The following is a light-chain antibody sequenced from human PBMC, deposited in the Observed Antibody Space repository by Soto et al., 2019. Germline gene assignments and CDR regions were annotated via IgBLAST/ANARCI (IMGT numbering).Light chain of an antibody. Sequence: QSVLTQPASVSGSPGQSITISCTGTSNDVGANNYVSWYQHHPGKAPKILIYEARNRPSGVSNRFSGSKSGNTAALTISGLQAAVEAEYYCTSYKRTSTLVFGGGTKLTVL. CDR3: TSYKRTSTLV. J-gene: IGLJ2*01. CDR2: EAR. V-gene: IGLV2-14*01. CDR1: SNDVGANNY.